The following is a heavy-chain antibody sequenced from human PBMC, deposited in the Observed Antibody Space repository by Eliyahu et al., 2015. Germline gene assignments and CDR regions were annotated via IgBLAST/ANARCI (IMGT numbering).Heavy chain of an antibody. D-gene: IGHD3-3*01. J-gene: IGHJ4*02. V-gene: IGHV1-69*01. Sequence: QVQLVQSGAEVKKPGSSVKVSCKASXGTFRXSAISWVRQAPGQGLEWMGGIIPIFGTANYAQKFQGRVTITADESTSTAYMELSSLRSEDTAVYYCARGPEEMTGGAYYYFYWGQGTLVTVSS. CDR2: IIPIFGTA. CDR1: XGTFRXSA. CDR3: ARGPEEMTGGAYYYFY.